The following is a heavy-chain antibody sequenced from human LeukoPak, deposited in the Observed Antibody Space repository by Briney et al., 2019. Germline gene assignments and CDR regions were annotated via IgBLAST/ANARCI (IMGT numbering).Heavy chain of an antibody. CDR2: INHSGST. J-gene: IGHJ4*02. CDR1: GGSCSGYY. CDR3: ARVDSGSYYVKLLDY. V-gene: IGHV4-34*01. D-gene: IGHD1-26*01. Sequence: SETLSLTCAVYGGSCSGYYWSWIRQPPGKGLEWSGEINHSGSTNYKPSLKSRVTISVDTSKNQFSLKLSSVTAADTAVYYCARVDSGSYYVKLLDYWGQGTLATVSS.